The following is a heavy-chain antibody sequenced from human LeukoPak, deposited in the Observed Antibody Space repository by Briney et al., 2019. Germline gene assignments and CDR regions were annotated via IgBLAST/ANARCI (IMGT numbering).Heavy chain of an antibody. J-gene: IGHJ5*02. D-gene: IGHD3-22*01. V-gene: IGHV1-69*01. Sequence: SVKVSCKASGGTFSTYAICWVRQAPGQGLEWVGGIIPIFGTADYAQKFQGRVTITADESTSTAFMELSSLRSEDTAVYYCAREPESSGYYFFSWGQGTLVTVSS. CDR1: GGTFSTYA. CDR2: IIPIFGTA. CDR3: AREPESSGYYFFS.